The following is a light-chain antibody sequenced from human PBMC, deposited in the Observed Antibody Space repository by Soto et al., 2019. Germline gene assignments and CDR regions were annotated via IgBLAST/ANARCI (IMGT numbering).Light chain of an antibody. CDR3: TSYTSASTLV. CDR2: EAA. J-gene: IGLJ2*01. Sequence: QSVLTQPASVSGSPGQSITISCTGTSDDIGANNYVSWYQHHPGKAPKILIYEAANRPSGISHRFSCSKSGNTASLTISGLQAEDEADYFCTSYTSASTLVFGGGTKLTVL. CDR1: SDDIGANNY. V-gene: IGLV2-14*01.